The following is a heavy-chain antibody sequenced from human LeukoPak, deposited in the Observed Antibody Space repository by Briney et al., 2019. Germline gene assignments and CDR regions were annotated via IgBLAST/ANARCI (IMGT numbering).Heavy chain of an antibody. CDR1: GYTLTELS. V-gene: IGHV1-69*13. D-gene: IGHD1-26*01. Sequence: SVKVSCKVSGYTLTELSMHWARQAPGQGLEWMGGIIPTFGTASFTQKFQGRVTITADESTSTAYMELSSLRSEDTAIYYCARESRGSSLVGDAFDIWGQGTAVTVSS. CDR2: IIPTFGTA. J-gene: IGHJ3*02. CDR3: ARESRGSSLVGDAFDI.